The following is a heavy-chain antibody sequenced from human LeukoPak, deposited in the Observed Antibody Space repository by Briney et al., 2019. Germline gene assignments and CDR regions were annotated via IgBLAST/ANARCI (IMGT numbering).Heavy chain of an antibody. CDR3: ARESSESGRYFDL. D-gene: IGHD3-10*01. CDR1: GGSISSGYYY. J-gene: IGHJ2*01. CDR2: IYYSGST. Sequence: SQTLSLTCTVSGGSISSGYYYWSWIPQPPGKGLEWVGYIYYSGSTYYNPSLKSRVTISVDTSKNQFSLKLSSVTDADTAVYYCARESSESGRYFDLWGRGTLVTVSS. V-gene: IGHV4-30-4*01.